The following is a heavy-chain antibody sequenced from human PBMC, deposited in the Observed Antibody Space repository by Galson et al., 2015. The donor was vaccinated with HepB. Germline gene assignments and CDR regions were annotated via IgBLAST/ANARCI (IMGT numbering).Heavy chain of an antibody. D-gene: IGHD3-9*01. V-gene: IGHV1-69*04. CDR3: ARDYDILTGYSRPLAY. CDR1: GGTFSSYT. CDR2: IIPILGIA. J-gene: IGHJ4*02. Sequence: SVKVSCKASGGTFSSYTISWVRQAPGQGLEWMGRIIPILGIANYAQKFRGRVTITADKSTSTAYMELSSLRSEDTAVYYCARDYDILTGYSRPLAYWGQGTLVTVSS.